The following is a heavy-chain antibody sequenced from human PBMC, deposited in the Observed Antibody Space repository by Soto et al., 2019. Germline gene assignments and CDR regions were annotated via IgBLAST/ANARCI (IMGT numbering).Heavy chain of an antibody. CDR2: IDPSDSYT. V-gene: IGHV5-10-1*01. Sequence: XESLNISCKGSGYSFTSYWISWVRQMPGKGLEWMGRIDPSDSYTNYSPSFQGHVTISADKSISTAYLQWSSLKASDTAMYYCARRRGMELSNWFDSWGQGTLVTAPQ. J-gene: IGHJ5*01. CDR1: GYSFTSYW. D-gene: IGHD1-7*01. CDR3: ARRRGMELSNWFDS.